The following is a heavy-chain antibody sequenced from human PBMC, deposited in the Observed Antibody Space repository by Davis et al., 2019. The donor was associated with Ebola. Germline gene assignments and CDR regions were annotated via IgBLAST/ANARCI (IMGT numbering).Heavy chain of an antibody. CDR1: GFTFSSYA. J-gene: IGHJ6*02. CDR2: VNSDGSST. Sequence: HTGGSLRLSCAASGFTFSSYAMSWVRQAPGKGLVWVSRVNSDGSSTSYADSVKGRFTISRDNAKNTLYLQMNSLRADDTAVYYCARDQTPKSSGWYGDYYYYNMDVWGQGTTVTVSS. V-gene: IGHV3-74*01. CDR3: ARDQTPKSSGWYGDYYYYNMDV. D-gene: IGHD6-19*01.